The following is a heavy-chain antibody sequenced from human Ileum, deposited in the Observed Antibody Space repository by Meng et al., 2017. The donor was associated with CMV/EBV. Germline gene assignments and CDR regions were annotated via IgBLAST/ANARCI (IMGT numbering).Heavy chain of an antibody. CDR1: EFPVSNNY. J-gene: IGHJ4*03. V-gene: IGHV3-66*01. CDR3: ARGAGSSSSRRYLDY. CDR2: IYSGGST. Sequence: LWGSGGGWSQPGGSLGSSLEASEFPVSNNYMAWVRQAPGKGLGWVSVIYSGGSTYYGDSVKDRFTISRDTSKNTVYLQMDSLRAEDTAVYYCARGAGSSSSRRYLDYWGQGTLVTVSS. D-gene: IGHD6-6*01.